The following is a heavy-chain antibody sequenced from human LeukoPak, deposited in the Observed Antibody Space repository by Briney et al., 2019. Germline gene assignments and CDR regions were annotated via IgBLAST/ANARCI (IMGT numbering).Heavy chain of an antibody. CDR1: GFTFSSYG. V-gene: IGHV3-33*06. D-gene: IGHD3-10*01. J-gene: IGHJ4*02. CDR2: IWYDGSNK. Sequence: PGRSLRLSCAASGFTFSSYGMHWVRQAPGKGLEWVAVIWYDGSNKYYADSVKGRFTISRDNSKNTLYLQMNSLRAEDTAVYYCAKDLGVRGGELDYRGQGALVTVSS. CDR3: AKDLGVRGGELDY.